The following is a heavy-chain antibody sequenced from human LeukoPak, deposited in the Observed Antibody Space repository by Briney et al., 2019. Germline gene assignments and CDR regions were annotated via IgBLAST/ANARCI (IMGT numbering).Heavy chain of an antibody. CDR3: ASSGPRGGYSSSWHPSGLTRDY. CDR2: IYTSGST. Sequence: PSETLSLTCTVSGGSISSGSYYWSWIRQPAGKGLEWIGRIYTSGSTNYNPSLKSRVTISVDTSKNQFSLKLSSVTAADTAVYYCASSGPRGGYSSSWHPSGLTRDYWGQGTLVTVSS. V-gene: IGHV4-61*02. D-gene: IGHD6-13*01. J-gene: IGHJ4*02. CDR1: GGSISSGSYY.